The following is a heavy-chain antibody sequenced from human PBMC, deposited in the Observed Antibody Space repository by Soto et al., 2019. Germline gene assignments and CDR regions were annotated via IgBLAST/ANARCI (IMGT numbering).Heavy chain of an antibody. D-gene: IGHD2-15*01. V-gene: IGHV1-18*01. J-gene: IGHJ3*02. Sequence: GASVKVSCKASGYTFTSYGISWVRQAPGQGLEWMGWISAYNGNTNYAQKLQGRVTMTTDTSTSTAYMELRSLRSDDTAVYYCARDRYCSGGSCYQDAFDIWGQGTMVNVSS. CDR3: ARDRYCSGGSCYQDAFDI. CDR1: GYTFTSYG. CDR2: ISAYNGNT.